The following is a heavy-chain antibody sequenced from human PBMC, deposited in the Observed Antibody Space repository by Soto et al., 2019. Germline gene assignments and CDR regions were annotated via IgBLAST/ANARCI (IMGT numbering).Heavy chain of an antibody. CDR3: AREGVAARRPFDY. D-gene: IGHD6-6*01. V-gene: IGHV3-30-3*01. J-gene: IGHJ4*02. CDR2: ISYDGSNK. Sequence: QVQLVESGGGVVQPGRSLRLSCAASGFTFSSYAMHWVRQAPGKGLEWVAVISYDGSNKYYADSVKGRFTISRDNSKNTQYLQMNSLRAEETAVYYCAREGVAARRPFDYWGQGTLVTVSS. CDR1: GFTFSSYA.